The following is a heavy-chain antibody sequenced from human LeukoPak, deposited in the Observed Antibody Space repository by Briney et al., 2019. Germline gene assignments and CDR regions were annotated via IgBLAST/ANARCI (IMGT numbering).Heavy chain of an antibody. D-gene: IGHD7-27*01. Sequence: ASVKVSCKASGYTFTSYYIHWVRQAPGQGLEWMGWINPNSGGTNYAQRFQGRVTMTGDTSLNTAYMELSRLRSDDTAVYYCARDPGANYFDYWGQGTLVTVSS. CDR3: ARDPGANYFDY. V-gene: IGHV1-2*02. CDR1: GYTFTSYY. J-gene: IGHJ4*02. CDR2: INPNSGGT.